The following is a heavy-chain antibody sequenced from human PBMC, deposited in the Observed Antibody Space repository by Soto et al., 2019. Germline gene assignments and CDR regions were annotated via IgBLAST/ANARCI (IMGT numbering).Heavy chain of an antibody. CDR2: ISYNGSNE. J-gene: IGHJ6*02. CDR1: GFTFSSHA. Sequence: GGSLRLSCAASGFTFSSHAMSWVRQAPGKGLEWVAVISYNGSNEYNSESVKGRFTISRDNSKNTLSLQMNSLRAEDTAMYFCARGTTTSAFSGMDVWGQGTTVTVSS. CDR3: ARGTTTSAFSGMDV. V-gene: IGHV3-30-3*01. D-gene: IGHD1-1*01.